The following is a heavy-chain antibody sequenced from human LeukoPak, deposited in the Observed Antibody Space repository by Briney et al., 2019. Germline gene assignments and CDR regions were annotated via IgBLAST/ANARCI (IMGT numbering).Heavy chain of an antibody. CDR1: GGSISSYY. Sequence: SETLSLTCTVSGGSISSYYWSWIRQPPGKGLEWIGHIYYSGSTNYNPSLKSRVTISVDTSKNQFSLKLSSVTAADTAVYYCARYRSNYGMGVWGLGTTVTVSS. V-gene: IGHV4-59*08. D-gene: IGHD6-19*01. J-gene: IGHJ6*02. CDR2: IYYSGST. CDR3: ARYRSNYGMGV.